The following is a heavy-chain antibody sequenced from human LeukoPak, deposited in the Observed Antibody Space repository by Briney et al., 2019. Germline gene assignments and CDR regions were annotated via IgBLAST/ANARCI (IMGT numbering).Heavy chain of an antibody. CDR1: GGTFSSYA. Sequence: SVKVSCKASGGTFSSYAISWVRQAPGQGLGWMGGIIPIFGTANYAQKFQGRVTITADESTSTAYMELSSLRSEDTAVYYCARDIVAYNWFDPWGQGTLVTVSS. J-gene: IGHJ5*02. V-gene: IGHV1-69*01. CDR3: ARDIVAYNWFDP. CDR2: IIPIFGTA. D-gene: IGHD5-12*01.